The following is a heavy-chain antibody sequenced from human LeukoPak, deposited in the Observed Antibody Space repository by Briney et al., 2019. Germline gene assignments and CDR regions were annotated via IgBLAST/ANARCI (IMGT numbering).Heavy chain of an antibody. Sequence: PSETLSLTCAVSGGSISSSNWWSWVRQPPGKGLEWIGEIYHSGSTNYNPSLKSRVTISVDKSKNQFSLKLSSVTAADTAVYYCARCYYGSGSYSLWGKTDAFDIWGQGTMVTVSS. CDR3: ARCYYGSGSYSLWGKTDAFDI. CDR2: IYHSGST. D-gene: IGHD3-10*01. CDR1: GGSISSSNW. V-gene: IGHV4-4*02. J-gene: IGHJ3*02.